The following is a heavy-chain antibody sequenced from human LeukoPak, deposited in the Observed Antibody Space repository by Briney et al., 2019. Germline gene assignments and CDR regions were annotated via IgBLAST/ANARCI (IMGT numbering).Heavy chain of an antibody. J-gene: IGHJ6*03. CDR3: ARAPAAKSYYYYYYMDV. V-gene: IGHV1-69*13. CDR2: IIPIFGTA. CDR1: GGTFSSYA. Sequence: GASVKVSCKASGGTFSSYAISWVRQAPGQGLEWMGGIIPIFGTAIYAQKFQGRVTITADESTSTAYMELSSLRSEDTAVYYCARAPAAKSYYYYYYMDVWGKGTTVTVSS. D-gene: IGHD2-2*01.